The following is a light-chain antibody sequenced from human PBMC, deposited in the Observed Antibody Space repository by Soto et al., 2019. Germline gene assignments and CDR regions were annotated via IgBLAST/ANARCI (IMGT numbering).Light chain of an antibody. V-gene: IGLV8-61*01. Sequence: QTVVTQEPSFSVSPGGTVTLTCGLSSGSVSTNYYPSWYQQTPGQAPRTLIYRTNIRSSGVPDRFSGSIVGNKAALTIAGARRDDESDYYCVLDMGSLPVFRGGTTLTVL. CDR2: RTN. CDR1: SGSVSTNYY. J-gene: IGLJ2*01. CDR3: VLDMGSLPV.